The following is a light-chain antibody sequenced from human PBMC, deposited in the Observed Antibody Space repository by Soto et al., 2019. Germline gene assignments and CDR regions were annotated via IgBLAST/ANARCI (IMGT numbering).Light chain of an antibody. CDR2: KAS. Sequence: DIQMTQSPSTLSASVGDIVTITCRASQSISFWLAWYQQKPGKAPKLLVYKASSLESGVPSRFSGSGSGTEFTLTISSLQSEDFAVYYCQQYNNWPINCGQGTRREIK. J-gene: IGKJ5*01. CDR3: QQYNNWPIN. CDR1: QSISFW. V-gene: IGKV1-5*03.